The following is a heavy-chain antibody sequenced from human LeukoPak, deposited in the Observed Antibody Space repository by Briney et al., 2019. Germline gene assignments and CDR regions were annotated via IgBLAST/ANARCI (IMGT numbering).Heavy chain of an antibody. J-gene: IGHJ4*02. V-gene: IGHV3-23*01. CDR1: GFTFSNYA. D-gene: IGHD3-10*01. CDR2: ISGSGGST. CDR3: AKDFFPEDARYASGQHYFDY. Sequence: GGSLRLSCAASGFTFSNYAMSWVRQAPGKGLEWVSAISGSGGSTYYADSVKGRFTISRDNSKNTLYLQMNSLRAEDTAVYYCAKDFFPEDARYASGQHYFDYWGQGTLVTVSS.